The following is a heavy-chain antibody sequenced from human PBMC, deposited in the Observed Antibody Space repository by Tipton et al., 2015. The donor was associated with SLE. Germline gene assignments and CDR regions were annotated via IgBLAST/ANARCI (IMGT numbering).Heavy chain of an antibody. CDR1: GFTFDDYA. J-gene: IGHJ4*02. V-gene: IGHV3-9*01. Sequence: SLRLSCATSGFTFDDYAMHWVRQAPGKGLEWVSGVSWNSGIIGYADSVKGRFTISGDNAKNSLYLQMNSLRTEDTALYYCAKDRYCSSTSCYGEFDYWGQGTLVTVSS. CDR3: AKDRYCSSTSCYGEFDY. D-gene: IGHD2-2*01. CDR2: VSWNSGII.